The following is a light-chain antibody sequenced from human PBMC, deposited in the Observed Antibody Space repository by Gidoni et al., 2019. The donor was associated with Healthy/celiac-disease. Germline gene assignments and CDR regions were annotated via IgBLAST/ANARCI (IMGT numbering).Light chain of an antibody. V-gene: IGLV2-11*01. Sequence: QSDLTQPRSVSGSPGQSVTISCTGTSSDVGGYNYVSWYQQHPGKAPKLIIYDVSKRPSGVPDRFSGSKSGNTASLTISGLQAEDEADYYCCSYAGSFTRVFGGGTKLTVL. CDR1: SSDVGGYNY. CDR3: CSYAGSFTRV. J-gene: IGLJ2*01. CDR2: DVS.